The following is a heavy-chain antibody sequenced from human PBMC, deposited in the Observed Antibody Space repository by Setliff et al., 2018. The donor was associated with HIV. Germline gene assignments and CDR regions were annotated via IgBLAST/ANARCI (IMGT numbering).Heavy chain of an antibody. CDR3: ARGRAVAGSESFDY. Sequence: SETLSLTCAVYGASLSGYYCSWIRQPPGKGLEWIGEISHSGSTNYSPSLKSRATISVDTSKNQFSLKLSPVTAADTAVYYCARGRAVAGSESFDYWGQGTLVTVSS. V-gene: IGHV4-34*01. D-gene: IGHD6-19*01. CDR2: ISHSGST. J-gene: IGHJ4*02. CDR1: GASLSGYY.